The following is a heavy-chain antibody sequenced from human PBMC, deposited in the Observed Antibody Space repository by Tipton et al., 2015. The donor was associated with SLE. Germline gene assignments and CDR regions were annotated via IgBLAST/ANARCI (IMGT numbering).Heavy chain of an antibody. CDR1: GGSISSYY. J-gene: IGHJ4*02. D-gene: IGHD6-13*01. CDR2: IYYSGST. CDR3: ARGIAAAGSGY. V-gene: IGHV4-59*01. Sequence: LRLSCTVSGGSISSYYWSWIRQPPGKGLEWIGYIYYSGSTNYNPSLKSRVTISVDTSKNQFSLKLSSVTAADTAVYYCARGIAAAGSGYWGQGTLVTVSS.